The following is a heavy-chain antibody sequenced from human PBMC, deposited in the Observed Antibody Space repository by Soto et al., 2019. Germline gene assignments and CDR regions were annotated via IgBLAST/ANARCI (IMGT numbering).Heavy chain of an antibody. D-gene: IGHD4-17*01. CDR1: GYSISSGYY. CDR3: ARGAATVTPGWFDP. Sequence: SSETLSLTXAVSGYSISSGYYWGWIRQTPGKGLEWIASIYHSGSTYYNPSLKSRVTISVDTSKNQFSLKLTSVTAADTAVYYCARGAATVTPGWFDPWGQGIMVTVSS. V-gene: IGHV4-38-2*01. J-gene: IGHJ5*02. CDR2: IYHSGST.